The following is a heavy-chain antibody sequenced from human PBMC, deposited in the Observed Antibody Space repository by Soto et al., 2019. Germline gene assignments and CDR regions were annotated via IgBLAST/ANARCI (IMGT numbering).Heavy chain of an antibody. CDR3: ARGGDTSGSWPRY. D-gene: IGHD5-12*01. Sequence: VQLVESGGGLVNPGGSLRLSCAASGFTFSSYSLSWVRQAPGKGLEWVSSISSSSTYIYYADSVRGRFTISRDDAKYSLFLQMSSLRVEDTAVYYCARGGDTSGSWPRYWGQGTLVTVSS. V-gene: IGHV3-21*01. CDR1: GFTFSSYS. CDR2: ISSSSTYI. J-gene: IGHJ4*02.